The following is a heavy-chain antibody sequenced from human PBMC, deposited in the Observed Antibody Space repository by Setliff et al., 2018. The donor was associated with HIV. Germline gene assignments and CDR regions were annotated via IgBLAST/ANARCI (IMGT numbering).Heavy chain of an antibody. CDR2: IYTSGST. V-gene: IGHV4-61*09. Sequence: SETLSLTCSVSGGSVNSGNYHWAWIRQPAGKGLEWIGYIYTSGSTNYNPSLKSRVTISVDTSKNQFSLKLSSVTAADTAVYYCARDLLPGYYYGSGSYWDVWGKGTTVTVSS. CDR3: ARDLLPGYYYGSGSYWDV. CDR1: GGSVNSGNYH. J-gene: IGHJ6*04. D-gene: IGHD3-10*01.